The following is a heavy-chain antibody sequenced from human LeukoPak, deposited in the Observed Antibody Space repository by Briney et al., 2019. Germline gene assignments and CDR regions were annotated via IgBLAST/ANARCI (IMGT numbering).Heavy chain of an antibody. Sequence: ASGELSCNAAEYTVTIYGISWVRQSPRQRLEGRGGISAYNGNTNYAQKLQGRVTMTTHTSTSTAYMELRSLRSDDTAVYYCARDPELGTEWFDHWGQGTLVTVSS. CDR3: ARDPELGTEWFDH. D-gene: IGHD6-13*01. CDR1: EYTVTIYG. J-gene: IGHJ5*02. V-gene: IGHV1-18*01. CDR2: ISAYNGNT.